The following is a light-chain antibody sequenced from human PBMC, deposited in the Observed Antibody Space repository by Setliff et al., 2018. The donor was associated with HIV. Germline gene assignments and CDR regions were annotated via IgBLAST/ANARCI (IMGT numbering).Light chain of an antibody. CDR2: DVT. CDR1: SSDVGGYMS. CDR3: CSYAGSDAWI. J-gene: IGLJ2*01. Sequence: QSALTQPASVSGSPGQSITISCTGSSSDVGGYMSVSWYQQHPGEVPKLMIYDVTKRPSGVSNRSSGSKSGSTASLTISGLQTEDEADYYCCSYAGSDAWIFGGGTKVTVL. V-gene: IGLV2-23*02.